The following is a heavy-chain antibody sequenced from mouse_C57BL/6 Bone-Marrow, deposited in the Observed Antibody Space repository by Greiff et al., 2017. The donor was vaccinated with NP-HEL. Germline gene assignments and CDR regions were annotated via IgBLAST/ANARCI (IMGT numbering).Heavy chain of an antibody. CDR3: ARGWLLPYYYAMDY. CDR2: IYPRDGST. J-gene: IGHJ4*01. V-gene: IGHV1-85*01. D-gene: IGHD2-3*01. CDR1: GYTFTSYD. Sequence: VHLVESGPELVKPGASVKLSCKASGYTFTSYDINWVKQRPGQGLEWIGWIYPRDGSTKYNEKFKGKATLTVDTSSSTAYMELHSLTSEDSAVYFCARGWLLPYYYAMDYWGQGTSVTVSS.